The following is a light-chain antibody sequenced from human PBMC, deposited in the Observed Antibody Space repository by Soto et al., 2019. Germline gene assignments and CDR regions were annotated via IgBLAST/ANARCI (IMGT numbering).Light chain of an antibody. CDR2: DAS. J-gene: IGKJ1*01. CDR1: QSVSGW. V-gene: IGKV1-5*01. CDR3: QQYETFSGT. Sequence: DIQMTQSPSSLSASVGDRVTITCRASQSVSGWLAWYQQKPGEAPKLLIYDASALPRGVPARFSGSGSGTKFTLTIASLQPDDFATYYCQQYETFSGTFGPGTKVDIK.